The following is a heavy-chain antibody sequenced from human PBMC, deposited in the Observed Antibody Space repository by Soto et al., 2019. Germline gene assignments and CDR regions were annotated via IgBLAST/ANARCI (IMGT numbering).Heavy chain of an antibody. V-gene: IGHV3-23*01. D-gene: IGHD6-13*01. CDR1: GFTFSSCG. CDR2: ITGSGGGT. Sequence: EVQLLESGGGFVQPGGSLRLSCAASGFTFSSCGMNWFRQAPGKGLEWVSGITGSGGGTYYADSVKGRFTISRDNSKNTLYLHMSSLRAEDTAVYYCARDGFAITATSTAFDIWGQGTMVTVSS. CDR3: ARDGFAITATSTAFDI. J-gene: IGHJ3*02.